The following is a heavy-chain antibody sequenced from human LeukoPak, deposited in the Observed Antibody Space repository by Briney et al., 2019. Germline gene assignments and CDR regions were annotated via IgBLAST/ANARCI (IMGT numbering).Heavy chain of an antibody. CDR3: ARNRGWQQFDY. D-gene: IGHD5-24*01. V-gene: IGHV3-9*01. J-gene: IGHJ4*02. CDR2: ISWNSGTI. CDR1: GFTFDDYA. Sequence: GGSLRLSCAASGFTFDDYAMHWVRQAPGKGLEWVSGISWNSGTIGYADSVKGRFTISRDNAKNSLYLQMNNLRAEDTAVYYCARNRGWQQFDYWGQGTLVTVSS.